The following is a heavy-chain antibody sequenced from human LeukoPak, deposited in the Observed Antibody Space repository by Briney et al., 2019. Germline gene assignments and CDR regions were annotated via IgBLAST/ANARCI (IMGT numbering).Heavy chain of an antibody. CDR2: IYHTGST. D-gene: IGHD3-10*01. Sequence: SETLSLTCAVSGGSISSSNWWIWVRQPPEKGLEWIGEIYHTGSTNYNPSLKSRVTISIDKSKNQFSLKLSSVTAADTAMYYCARDTGGRGRLDAFDIWGQGTMVTVSS. CDR1: GGSISSSNW. CDR3: ARDTGGRGRLDAFDI. J-gene: IGHJ3*02. V-gene: IGHV4-4*02.